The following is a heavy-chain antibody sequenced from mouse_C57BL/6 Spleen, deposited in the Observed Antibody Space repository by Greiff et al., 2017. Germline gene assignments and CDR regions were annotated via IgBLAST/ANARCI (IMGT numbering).Heavy chain of an antibody. CDR2: IDPETGGT. CDR3: TRGCLTSTMVTSTFAD. CDR1: GYTFTDYE. Sequence: QVHVKQSGAELVRPGASVTLSCKASGYTFTDYEMHWVKQTPVHGLEWIGAIDPETGGTAYNQKFKGKAILTADKSSSTAYMELRSLTSEDSAVYSCTRGCLTSTMVTSTFADWGQGALVTVAA. J-gene: IGHJ3*01. D-gene: IGHD2-2*01. V-gene: IGHV1-15*01.